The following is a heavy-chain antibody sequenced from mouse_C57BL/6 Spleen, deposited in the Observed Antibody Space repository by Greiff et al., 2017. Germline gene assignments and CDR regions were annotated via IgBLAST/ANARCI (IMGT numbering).Heavy chain of an antibody. CDR2: IDPSDSYT. CDR1: GYTFTSYR. Sequence: QVQLQQPGAELVRPGTSVKLSCKASGYTFTSYRMHWVKQRHGKGLEWIGVIDPSDSYTNYNQKFKGKATLTVDTSSSAAYMQLSSLTSEDSAVYYCARRGNEGFAYWGQGTLVTVSA. V-gene: IGHV1-59*01. J-gene: IGHJ3*01. D-gene: IGHD2-1*01. CDR3: ARRGNEGFAY.